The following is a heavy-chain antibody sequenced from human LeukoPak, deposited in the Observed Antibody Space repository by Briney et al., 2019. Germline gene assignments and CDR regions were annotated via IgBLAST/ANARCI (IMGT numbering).Heavy chain of an antibody. CDR2: ISNSGSTV. CDR1: GFTFSDYY. V-gene: IGHV3-11*01. CDR3: ALGTINKDYYFGMDV. Sequence: GGSLRLSCAASGFTFSDYYMSWIRQAPGKGLEWLSYISNSGSTVFYADSIMGRFTVSRDNAKRSLYLQIESLRDDDTAVYHCALGTINKDYYFGMDVWGQGTTVTVSS. D-gene: IGHD2-8*01. J-gene: IGHJ6*02.